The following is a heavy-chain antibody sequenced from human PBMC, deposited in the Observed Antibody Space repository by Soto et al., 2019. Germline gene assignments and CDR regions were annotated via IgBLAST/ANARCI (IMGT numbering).Heavy chain of an antibody. CDR2: IFSSGST. D-gene: IGHD5-12*01. CDR1: GGSINTFY. Sequence: PSETLSLTCTVSGGSINTFYWSWVRQPAGKGLEWIGRIFSSGSTSFNPSLESRVAMSVDTSKNHFSLNLSSVTAADMAVYYCAREGSYSAYNFAHGIRLWSFGFRGRGALVTVSS. J-gene: IGHJ4*02. V-gene: IGHV4-4*07. CDR3: AREGSYSAYNFAHGIRLWSFGF.